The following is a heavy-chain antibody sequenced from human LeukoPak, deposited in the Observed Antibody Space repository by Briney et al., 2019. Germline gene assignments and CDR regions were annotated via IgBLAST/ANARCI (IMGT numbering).Heavy chain of an antibody. J-gene: IGHJ5*02. V-gene: IGHV4-61*08. CDR3: ARDLGYGYWFDP. CDR2: IYYSGST. CDR1: GGSISSGDYY. D-gene: IGHD1-1*01. Sequence: SETLSLTCTVSGGSISSGDYYWSWIRQPPGKGLEWIGYIYYSGSTNYNPSLKSRVTISVDTSKNQFSLKLSSVTAADTAVYYCARDLGYGYWFDPWGQGTLVTVSS.